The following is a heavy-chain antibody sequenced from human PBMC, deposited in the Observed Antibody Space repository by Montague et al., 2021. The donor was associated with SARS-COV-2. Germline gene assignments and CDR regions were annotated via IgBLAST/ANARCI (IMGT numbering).Heavy chain of an antibody. V-gene: IGHV4-4*02. CDR3: ARVHPLWFGELLLDYYYYYGMDV. J-gene: IGHJ6*02. Sequence: SETLSLTCAVSGGSISSSNWCSWVRQPPGKGLEWIGEIYHSGSTNYSPSLKSRVTISVDKSKNQFSLKLSSVTAADTAVYYCARVHPLWFGELLLDYYYYYGMDVWGQGTTVTVSS. D-gene: IGHD3-10*01. CDR1: GGSISSSNW. CDR2: IYHSGST.